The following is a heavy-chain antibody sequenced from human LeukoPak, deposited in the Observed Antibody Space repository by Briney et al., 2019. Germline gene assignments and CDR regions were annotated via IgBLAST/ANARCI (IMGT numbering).Heavy chain of an antibody. CDR1: GYTFTSYG. Sequence: GASVKVSCKASGYTFTSYGISWVRQATGQGLEWMGWMNPNSGNTGYAQKFQGRVTITRNTSISTAYMELSSLRSEDTAVYYCARGTGGSGDSRDYYYYMDVWGKGTTVTVSS. D-gene: IGHD3-10*01. V-gene: IGHV1-8*03. CDR2: MNPNSGNT. CDR3: ARGTGGSGDSRDYYYYMDV. J-gene: IGHJ6*03.